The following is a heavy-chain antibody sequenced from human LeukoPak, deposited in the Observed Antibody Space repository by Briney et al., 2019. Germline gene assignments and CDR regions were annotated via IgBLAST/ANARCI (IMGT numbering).Heavy chain of an antibody. J-gene: IGHJ4*02. Sequence: SGGSLRLSCAASGFTVSSNYMSWVRQAPGKGLEWVSVIYSGGSTYYADSVKGRFTISRDNSKNTLYLQMTSLRAEDTAVYYCARHLGGWADYWGQGTLVTVSS. D-gene: IGHD6-19*01. CDR3: ARHLGGWADY. V-gene: IGHV3-66*04. CDR1: GFTVSSNY. CDR2: IYSGGST.